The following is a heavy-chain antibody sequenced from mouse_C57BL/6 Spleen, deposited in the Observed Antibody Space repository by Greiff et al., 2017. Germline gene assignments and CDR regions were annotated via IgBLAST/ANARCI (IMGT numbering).Heavy chain of an antibody. CDR2: INPNNGGT. V-gene: IGHV1-26*01. CDR1: GYTFTDYY. Sequence: EVQLQQSGPELVKPGASVKISCKASGYTFTDYYMNWVKQSHGKSLEWIGDINPNNGGTSYNQKFKGKATLTVDKSSSTAYLALRSLTSEDTSVDYCVRESITTVVAPYYAMDYWGQGTSVTVAS. D-gene: IGHD1-1*01. J-gene: IGHJ4*01. CDR3: VRESITTVVAPYYAMDY.